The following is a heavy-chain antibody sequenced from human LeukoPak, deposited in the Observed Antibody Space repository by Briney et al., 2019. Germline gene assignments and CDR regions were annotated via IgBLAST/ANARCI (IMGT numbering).Heavy chain of an antibody. CDR3: XXXDSGYDLTDAFDI. CDR2: ISGSGGST. D-gene: IGHD5-12*01. CDR1: GFTFSSYG. Sequence: QPGGSLRLSCAASGFTFSSYGMSWVRQAPGKGLEWVSAISGSGGSTYYADSVKGRFTISRDNSKNTLYLQMNSLRAEDTAVYYXXXXDSGYDLTDAFDIWGQGTMVTVSS. V-gene: IGHV3-23*01. J-gene: IGHJ3*02.